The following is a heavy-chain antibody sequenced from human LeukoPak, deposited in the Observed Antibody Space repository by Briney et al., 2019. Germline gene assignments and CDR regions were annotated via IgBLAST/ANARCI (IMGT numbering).Heavy chain of an antibody. J-gene: IGHJ6*03. Sequence: PSETLSLTCTVSGYSISSGYYWGWIRQPPGKGLEWIGTIRHSGTTYYNPSLKSRVTISIDSSKNQFSLKLSSVTAADTAVYYCTRGSIAYYYMDVWGKGTTVTISS. CDR1: GYSISSGYY. CDR2: IRHSGTT. V-gene: IGHV4-38-2*02. CDR3: TRGSIAYYYMDV. D-gene: IGHD3-22*01.